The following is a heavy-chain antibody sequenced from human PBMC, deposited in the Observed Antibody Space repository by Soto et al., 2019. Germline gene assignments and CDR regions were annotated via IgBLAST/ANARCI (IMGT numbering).Heavy chain of an antibody. CDR2: ISGSGGST. CDR1: GFTFSSYA. D-gene: IGHD2-2*01. CDR3: ASADRGEYCSSTSCYGVFDY. Sequence: GGSLRLSCAASGFTFSSYAMSWVRQAPGKGLEWVSAISGSGGSTYYADSVKGRFTISRDNSKNTLYLQMNSLRAEDTAVYYCASADRGEYCSSTSCYGVFDYWGQGTLVTVSS. V-gene: IGHV3-23*01. J-gene: IGHJ4*02.